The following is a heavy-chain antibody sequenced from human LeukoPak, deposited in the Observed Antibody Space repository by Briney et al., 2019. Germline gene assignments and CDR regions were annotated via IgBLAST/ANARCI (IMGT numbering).Heavy chain of an antibody. CDR3: ATITLVRGVTRFNEYFQH. D-gene: IGHD3-10*01. V-gene: IGHV1-2*02. Sequence: ASVKVSCKASGYRFSDYFMNWVRQAPGQRPEWLGWIILESGGTNYAQKFQGRVTLTRDTSISTAYMELSRLKSDDTAVYYCATITLVRGVTRFNEYFQHWGQGTPVTVSS. CDR1: GYRFSDYF. CDR2: IILESGGT. J-gene: IGHJ1*01.